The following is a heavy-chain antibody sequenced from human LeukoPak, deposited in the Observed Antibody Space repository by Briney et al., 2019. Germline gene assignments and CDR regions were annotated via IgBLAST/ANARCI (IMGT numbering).Heavy chain of an antibody. CDR3: AGVYDSTSHNAFEI. CDR2: IYYSGST. D-gene: IGHD2-2*01. CDR1: GGSISSSLYY. V-gene: IGHV4-39*07. J-gene: IGHJ3*02. Sequence: SETLSLTCTVSGGSISSSLYYWRWIRQPPGKGLEWIGCIYYSGSTYYNPSLKSRVTISVDTSKNQFSLRLNSVTAADPAVYYCAGVYDSTSHNAFEIWGQPTVVSHSS.